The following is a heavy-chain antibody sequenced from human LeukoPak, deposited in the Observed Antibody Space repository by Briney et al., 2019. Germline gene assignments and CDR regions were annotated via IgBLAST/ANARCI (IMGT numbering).Heavy chain of an antibody. CDR1: GGSISSYY. D-gene: IGHD6-13*01. CDR3: ARGGAAALFMDV. V-gene: IGHV4-59*06. Sequence: SETLSLTCTVSGGSISSYYWSWIRQHPGKGLEWIGYIYYSGSTYYNPSLKSRVTISVDTSKNQFSLKLSSVTAADTAVYYCARGGAAALFMDVWGKGTTVTVSS. J-gene: IGHJ6*03. CDR2: IYYSGST.